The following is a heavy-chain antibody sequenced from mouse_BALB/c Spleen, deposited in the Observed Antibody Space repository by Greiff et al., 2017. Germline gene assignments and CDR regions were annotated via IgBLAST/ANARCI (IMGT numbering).Heavy chain of an antibody. V-gene: IGHV1S81*02. CDR2: INPSNGGT. D-gene: IGHD2-14*01. CDR3: TRGGYYRYDEPY. CDR1: GYTFTSYY. J-gene: IGHJ3*01. Sequence: QVQLKESGAELVKPGASVKLSCKASGYTFTSYYMYWVKQRPGQGLEWIGEINPSNGGTNFNEKFKSKATLTVDKSSSTAYMQLSSLTSEDSAVYYCTRGGYYRYDEPYWGQGTLVTVSA.